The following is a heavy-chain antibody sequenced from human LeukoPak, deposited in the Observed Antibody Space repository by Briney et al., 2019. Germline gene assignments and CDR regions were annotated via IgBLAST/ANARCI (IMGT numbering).Heavy chain of an antibody. J-gene: IGHJ4*02. CDR2: ISGSGGST. CDR3: AKDPRSLIVVVPAAFDY. Sequence: GGSLRLSCAASGFTFNGYAMSWVRQAPGKGLEWVSAISGSGGSTYYADSVKGRFTISRDNSKNTLYLQMNSLRAEDTAVYYCAKDPRSLIVVVPAAFDYWGQGTLVTVSS. D-gene: IGHD2-2*01. CDR1: GFTFNGYA. V-gene: IGHV3-23*01.